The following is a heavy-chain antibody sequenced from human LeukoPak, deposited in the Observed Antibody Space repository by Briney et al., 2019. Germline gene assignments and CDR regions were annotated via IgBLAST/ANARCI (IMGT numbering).Heavy chain of an antibody. CDR1: GGSISSYY. D-gene: IGHD2-2*01. CDR2: IYTSGST. CDR3: ATGYCSSTSCYEGGY. Sequence: SETLSLTCTVSGGSISSYYWSWIRQPAGKGLEWIGRIYTSGSTNYNPSLKSRVTMSVDTSKNQFSLKLSSVTAADTAVYYCATGYCSSTSCYEGGYWGQGTPVTVSS. V-gene: IGHV4-4*07. J-gene: IGHJ4*02.